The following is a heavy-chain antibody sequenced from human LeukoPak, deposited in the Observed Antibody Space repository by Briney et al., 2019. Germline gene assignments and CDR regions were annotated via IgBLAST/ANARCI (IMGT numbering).Heavy chain of an antibody. D-gene: IGHD3-3*01. CDR3: AREVITIFGVVTGLDY. Sequence: SQTLSLTCTVSGGSISSGDYYWSWIRQPPGKVLEWIGYIYYSGSTYYNPSLKSRVTISVDTSKNQFSLKLSSVTAADTAVYYCAREVITIFGVVTGLDYWGQGTLVTVSS. CDR1: GGSISSGDYY. J-gene: IGHJ4*02. CDR2: IYYSGST. V-gene: IGHV4-30-4*08.